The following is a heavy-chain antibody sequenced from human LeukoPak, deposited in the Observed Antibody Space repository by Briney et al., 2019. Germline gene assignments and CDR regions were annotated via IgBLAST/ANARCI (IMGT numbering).Heavy chain of an antibody. CDR1: GYTLTELS. D-gene: IGHD3-10*01. CDR2: FDPEDGET. CDR3: ATEGGDYGSGSYDY. Sequence: ASVKVSCKVSGYTLTELSMHLVRQAPGKGLEWMGGFDPEDGETIYAQKFQGRVTMTEDTSTDTAYMELSSLRSEDTAVYYCATEGGDYGSGSYDYWGQGTLVTVSS. V-gene: IGHV1-24*01. J-gene: IGHJ4*02.